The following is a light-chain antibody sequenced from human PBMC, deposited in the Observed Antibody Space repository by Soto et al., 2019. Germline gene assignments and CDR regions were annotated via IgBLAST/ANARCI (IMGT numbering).Light chain of an antibody. CDR1: SSDVGGYNF. CDR3: CSYAGTYTIWV. J-gene: IGLJ3*02. CDR2: DVS. V-gene: IGLV2-11*01. Sequence: QSVLTQPRSVSGSPGQSVTISCTGTSSDVGGYNFVSWYQQFPGKAPKLIIYDVSKRPSGVPDRFSGSKSGNTASLTISGLQAEDEADYYCCSYAGTYTIWVFGGGTKVTVL.